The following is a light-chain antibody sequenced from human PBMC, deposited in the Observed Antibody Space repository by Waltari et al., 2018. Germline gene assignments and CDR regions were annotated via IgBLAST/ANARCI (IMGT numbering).Light chain of an antibody. CDR1: QYISTN. Sequence: ETVLTQSPGILSVSPGEGAALSCRASQYISTNLACYQQKRGRAPRLLIYGASTRAAGVPGSFSGSGSGSEFTLTITSLQSDDFAVYFCQQYNDWPLTFGQGTRLEIK. J-gene: IGKJ5*01. CDR3: QQYNDWPLT. CDR2: GAS. V-gene: IGKV3-15*01.